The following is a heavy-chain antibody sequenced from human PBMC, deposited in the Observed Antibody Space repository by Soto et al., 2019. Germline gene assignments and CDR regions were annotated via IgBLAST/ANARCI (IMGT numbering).Heavy chain of an antibody. Sequence: ASVKVSCKASGYTFTSYDINWVRQATGQGLEWMGWMNPNSGNTGYAQKFQGRVTMTRNTSISTAYMELNSLRSEDTAVYYCARVAGSWNDAFDIWGQGTMVTVSS. CDR2: MNPNSGNT. CDR3: ARVAGSWNDAFDI. V-gene: IGHV1-8*01. J-gene: IGHJ3*02. D-gene: IGHD1-26*01. CDR1: GYTFTSYD.